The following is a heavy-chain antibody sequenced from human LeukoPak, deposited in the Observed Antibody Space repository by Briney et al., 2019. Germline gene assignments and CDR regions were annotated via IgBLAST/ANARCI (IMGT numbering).Heavy chain of an antibody. V-gene: IGHV3-9*01. D-gene: IGHD2-2*01. CDR3: AGRGYCSSATCPDY. CDR2: ISWNSGSM. Sequence: PGGSLRLSCAASGFTFDDYAMHWVRQAPGKGLEWVSGISWNSGSMDYADSVKGRFTISRDNAKNSLYLQMNSLRAEDTAVYYCAGRGYCSSATCPDYWGQGTLVTVSS. J-gene: IGHJ4*02. CDR1: GFTFDDYA.